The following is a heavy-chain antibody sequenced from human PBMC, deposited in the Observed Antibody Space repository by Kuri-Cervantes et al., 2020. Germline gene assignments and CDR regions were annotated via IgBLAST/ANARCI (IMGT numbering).Heavy chain of an antibody. J-gene: IGHJ5*02. CDR2: ISSSSSYI. D-gene: IGHD3-16*01. CDR3: ARDHYGGAGFDP. V-gene: IGHV3-11*06. Sequence: GESLKISCAASGFTFSDYYMSWIRQAPGKGLEWVSSISSSSSYIYYADSVRGRFTISRDNAKNSLYLQMNSLRAEDTALYCCARDHYGGAGFDPWGQGTLVTVSS. CDR1: GFTFSDYY.